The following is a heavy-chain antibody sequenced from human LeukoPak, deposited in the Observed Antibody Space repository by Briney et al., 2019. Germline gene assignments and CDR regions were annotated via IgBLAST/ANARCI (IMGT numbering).Heavy chain of an antibody. J-gene: IGHJ4*02. Sequence: ASVKVSCKASGYTFTSYAMHWVRQAPGQRLEWMGWINAGNGNTKYSQKFQGRVTITGDTSASTAYMELSSLRSEDTAVYYCARVRGLLWFGELFQWGQGTLVTVSS. D-gene: IGHD3-10*01. CDR2: INAGNGNT. CDR1: GYTFTSYA. V-gene: IGHV1-3*01. CDR3: ARVRGLLWFGELFQ.